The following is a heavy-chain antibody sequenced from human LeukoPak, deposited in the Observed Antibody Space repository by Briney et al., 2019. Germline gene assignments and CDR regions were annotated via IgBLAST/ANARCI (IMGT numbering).Heavy chain of an antibody. CDR2: ISAYNGNT. CDR1: GYIFISYG. Sequence: GASVKVSCKASGYIFISYGISWVRLAPGQGLEWMGWISAYNGNTKYAQKLQGRVTMTTDTSTSTAYMELRSLRSDDTAVYYCARDVRGIVGMDYFDYWGQGTLVTVSS. V-gene: IGHV1-18*01. J-gene: IGHJ4*02. D-gene: IGHD3-22*01. CDR3: ARDVRGIVGMDYFDY.